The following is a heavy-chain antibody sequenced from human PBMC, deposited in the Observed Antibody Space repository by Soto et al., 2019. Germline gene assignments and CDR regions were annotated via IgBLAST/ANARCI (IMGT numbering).Heavy chain of an antibody. CDR2: IYYSGST. CDR1: GGSISSYY. D-gene: IGHD6-6*01. CDR3: ARHVAARTYDYDMDV. V-gene: IGHV4-59*08. Sequence: QVQLQESGPGLVKPSETLSLTCTVSGGSISSYYWSWIRQPPGKGLEWIGYIYYSGSTNYNHSLKSRVTISVDTSKNRFSLKLSSVTAADTAVYYCARHVAARTYDYDMDVWGKGTTVTVSS. J-gene: IGHJ6*03.